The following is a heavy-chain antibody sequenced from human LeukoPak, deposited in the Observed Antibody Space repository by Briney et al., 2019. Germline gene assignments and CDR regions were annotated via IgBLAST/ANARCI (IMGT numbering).Heavy chain of an antibody. Sequence: GGSLRLSCAASGFTFSSYAMSWVRQAPGKGLEWVSAISGSGGSTYYADSVKGRFTISRDSSKNTLYLQMNSLRAEDTAVYYCAKATRSGSGAFDIWGQGTMVTVSS. CDR3: AKATRSGSGAFDI. V-gene: IGHV3-23*01. D-gene: IGHD3-10*01. CDR1: GFTFSSYA. J-gene: IGHJ3*02. CDR2: ISGSGGST.